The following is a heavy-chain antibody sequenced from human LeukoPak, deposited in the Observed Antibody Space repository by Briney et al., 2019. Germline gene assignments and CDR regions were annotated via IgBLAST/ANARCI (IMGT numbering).Heavy chain of an antibody. J-gene: IGHJ5*02. V-gene: IGHV3-33*01. CDR2: IWYDGSNT. CDR3: ARYSGPLDT. D-gene: IGHD1-1*01. CDR1: GFTFSSYG. Sequence: GGSLRLSCAASGFTFSSYGLHWVRQAPGKGLEWVAVIWYDGSNTYYPDSVKGRFTISRDDSKNTLYLQMNSLRAEDTAVYYCARYSGPLDTWGQGTLVTVSS.